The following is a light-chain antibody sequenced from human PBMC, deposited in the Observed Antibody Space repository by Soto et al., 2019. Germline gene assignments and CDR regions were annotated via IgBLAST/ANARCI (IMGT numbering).Light chain of an antibody. Sequence: AIRMTQSPASCCSCTGGIVSITCRVSQGISSYLAWYQQKPGKAPKLLIYAASTLQSGVPSRFSGSGSGTDFTLTISCLQSEDFATYYCQQYYSYRSITFGQGTRLEIK. V-gene: IGKV1-8*01. CDR1: QGISSY. J-gene: IGKJ5*01. CDR2: AAS. CDR3: QQYYSYRSIT.